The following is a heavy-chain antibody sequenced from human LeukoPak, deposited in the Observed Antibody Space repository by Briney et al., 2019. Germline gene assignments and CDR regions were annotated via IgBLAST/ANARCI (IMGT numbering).Heavy chain of an antibody. CDR2: ISSSGNT. CDR1: SDSISSGDYY. Sequence: SETLSLTCTVSSDSISSGDYYWSWIRQPAGKGLEWIGRISSSGNTNYNPSRKSRVTISVDTSKNQFSLKLSSVTAADTAVYFCARGPYSYDSSGAFDIWGQGTMVTVSS. J-gene: IGHJ3*02. CDR3: ARGPYSYDSSGAFDI. V-gene: IGHV4-61*02. D-gene: IGHD3-22*01.